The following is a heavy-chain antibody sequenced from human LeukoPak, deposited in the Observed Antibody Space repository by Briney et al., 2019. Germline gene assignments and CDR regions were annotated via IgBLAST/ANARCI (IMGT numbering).Heavy chain of an antibody. J-gene: IGHJ4*02. V-gene: IGHV4-59*01. CDR2: INYSGST. D-gene: IGHD6-19*01. Sequence: SETLSLTCTVSGGSLSGYYWSWVRQPPGKGLEWIGYINYSGSTNNNPSLKSRVTISVDTSKNQVSLKLSPVTAADTAVYYCAREGPNHSSGSMSYWGQGTLVTVSS. CDR1: GGSLSGYY. CDR3: AREGPNHSSGSMSY.